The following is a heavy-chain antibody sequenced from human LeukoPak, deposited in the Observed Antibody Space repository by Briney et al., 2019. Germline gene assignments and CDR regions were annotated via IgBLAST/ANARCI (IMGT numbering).Heavy chain of an antibody. CDR3: ARRGRNVVVPAAMSAMDV. J-gene: IGHJ6*02. CDR2: ISSSSSYI. Sequence: PGGSLRLSCAASGFTFSSYSMNWGPPAPGEGLEWVSSISSSSSYIYYADSVKGRFTLSRDNAKNSLYLQMNSLRAEDTAVYYCARRGRNVVVPAAMSAMDVWGQGTTVTVSS. CDR1: GFTFSSYS. D-gene: IGHD2-2*01. V-gene: IGHV3-21*01.